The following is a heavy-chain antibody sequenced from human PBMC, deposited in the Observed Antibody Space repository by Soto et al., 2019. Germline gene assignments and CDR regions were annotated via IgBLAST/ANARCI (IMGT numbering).Heavy chain of an antibody. J-gene: IGHJ4*02. D-gene: IGHD3-16*01. CDR2: INANSGGT. V-gene: IGHV1-2*02. Sequence: ASVKVSCKASGYTFTGYFIHWVRQAPGQGLEWMGWINANSGGTNYGQKFQGRVTMTRDTSISTAYMELSRLTSDDTALYFCARGANFYDNFVAYRGIDHWCEGTLDTVSS. CDR1: GYTFTGYF. CDR3: ARGANFYDNFVAYRGIDH.